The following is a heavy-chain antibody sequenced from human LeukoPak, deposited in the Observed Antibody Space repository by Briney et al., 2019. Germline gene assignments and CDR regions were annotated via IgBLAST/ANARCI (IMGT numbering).Heavy chain of an antibody. CDR2: IIPIFGTA. D-gene: IGHD5-24*01. V-gene: IGHV1-69*13. CDR3: ARDRVEMATIRGGYFDY. J-gene: IGHJ4*02. Sequence: SVKISCKASGGTFSSYAISWVRQAPGQGLEWMGGIIPIFGTANYAQKFQGRVTITADESTSTAYMELSSLRSEDTAVYYCARDRVEMATIRGGYFDYWGQGTLVTVSS. CDR1: GGTFSSYA.